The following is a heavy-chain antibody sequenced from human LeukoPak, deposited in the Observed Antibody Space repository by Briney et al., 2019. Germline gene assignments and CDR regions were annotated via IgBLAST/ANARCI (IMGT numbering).Heavy chain of an antibody. V-gene: IGHV4-4*07. D-gene: IGHD2-2*01. Sequence: SETLSLTCTVSGGSISSYYWSWIRQPAGKGLEWIGRIYTSGSTNYNPSLKSRATMSVDTSKNQFSLKLSSVTAADTAVYYCARSYCSSTSCQPYYYYYYMDVWGKGTTVTVSS. CDR3: ARSYCSSTSCQPYYYYYYMDV. CDR2: IYTSGST. CDR1: GGSISSYY. J-gene: IGHJ6*03.